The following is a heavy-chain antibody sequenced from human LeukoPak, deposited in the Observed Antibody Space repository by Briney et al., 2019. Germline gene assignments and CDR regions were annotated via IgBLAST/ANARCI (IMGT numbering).Heavy chain of an antibody. Sequence: GGSLRLSCAASGFTFSDYYMSWIRQAPGKGLEWVSYISSSSSYTNYADSVKGRFTISRDNAKNSLYLQMNSLRAEYTAVYYCARDGIAAAGPDYWGQGTLVTVSS. D-gene: IGHD6-13*01. CDR2: ISSSSSYT. J-gene: IGHJ4*02. V-gene: IGHV3-11*05. CDR1: GFTFSDYY. CDR3: ARDGIAAAGPDY.